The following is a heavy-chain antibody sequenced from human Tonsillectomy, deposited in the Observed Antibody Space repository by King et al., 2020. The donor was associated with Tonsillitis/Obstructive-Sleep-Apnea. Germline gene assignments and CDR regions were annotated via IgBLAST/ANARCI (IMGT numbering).Heavy chain of an antibody. D-gene: IGHD2-15*01. CDR2: IYPGDSDT. J-gene: IGHJ3*02. Sequence: QLVQSGAEVKKPGESLKISCKGSGYSFTSYWIGWVRQMPGKGLEWMGIIYPGDSDTRYSPSFQGQVTISADKSISTAYLQWSSLKASDTAMYYGAGRKGYSSGGGCYLDAFAIWGQGTMVTVSS. V-gene: IGHV5-51*01. CDR1: GYSFTSYW. CDR3: AGRKGYSSGGGCYLDAFAI.